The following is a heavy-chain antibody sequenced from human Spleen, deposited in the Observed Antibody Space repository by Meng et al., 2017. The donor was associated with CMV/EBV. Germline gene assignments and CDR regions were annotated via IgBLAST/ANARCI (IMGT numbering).Heavy chain of an antibody. Sequence: SETLSLTCSVSGGSISSSSYYWGWIRQPPGKGLEWIGSLYQSGSTFYNPSLKSRVTISVDTSKNQFSLKLSSVTAADTAVYYCATSRGLTYYYYGMDVWGQGTTVTVSS. D-gene: IGHD3-10*01. J-gene: IGHJ6*02. CDR3: ATSRGLTYYYYGMDV. CDR1: GGSISSSSYY. CDR2: LYQSGST. V-gene: IGHV4-39*07.